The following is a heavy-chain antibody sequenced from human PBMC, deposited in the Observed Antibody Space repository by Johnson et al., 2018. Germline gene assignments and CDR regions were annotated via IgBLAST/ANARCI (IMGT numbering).Heavy chain of an antibody. CDR3: AKGEAAAGPYYYYGMDV. J-gene: IGHJ6*02. V-gene: IGHV3-23*04. Sequence: VQLVQSGGGLVQPGGSLRLSCAASGFTFSSYAMSWVRQAPGKGLEWVSAISGSGGSTYYADSVKGRFTITRDNSKNTLYLQRNSLGAEDTAVYYCAKGEAAAGPYYYYGMDVWGQGTTVTVSS. D-gene: IGHD6-13*01. CDR2: ISGSGGST. CDR1: GFTFSSYA.